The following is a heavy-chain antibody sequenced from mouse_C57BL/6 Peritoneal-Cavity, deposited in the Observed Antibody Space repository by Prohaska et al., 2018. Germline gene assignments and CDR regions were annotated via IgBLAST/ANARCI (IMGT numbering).Heavy chain of an antibody. CDR1: LFTFSGFW. V-gene: IGHV11-2*01. J-gene: IGHJ1*03. Sequence: EVQLLETGGGLVQPGGSRVLSCEGSLFTFSGFWMSWVRQTPVKTLEWIGESNSDGSEINDAPSIKDRFTIFRDNDKSTLYLQMSNVRSEDTATYLCTRYGNYWYFDVGGTGTTVTVSS. D-gene: IGHD2-1*01. CDR3: TRYGNYWYFDV. CDR2: SNSDGSEI.